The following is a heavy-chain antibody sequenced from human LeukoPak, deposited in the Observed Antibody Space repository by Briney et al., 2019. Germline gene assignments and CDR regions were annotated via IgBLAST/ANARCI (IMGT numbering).Heavy chain of an antibody. CDR3: ARDQRDYYGSGSYFDY. CDR2: IYSGGST. J-gene: IGHJ4*02. CDR1: GFTVSSNY. D-gene: IGHD3-10*01. Sequence: GGSLRLSCAASGFTVSSNYMSWVRQAPGKGLEWVSVIYSGGSTYYADSVKGRFTISRDNAKNSLYLQMNSLRAEDTAVYYCARDQRDYYGSGSYFDYWGQGTLVTVSS. V-gene: IGHV3-53*01.